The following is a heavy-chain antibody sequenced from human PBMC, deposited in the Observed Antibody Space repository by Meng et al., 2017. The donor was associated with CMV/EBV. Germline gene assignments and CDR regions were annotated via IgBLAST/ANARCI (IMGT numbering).Heavy chain of an antibody. Sequence: GESLKISCKASGYSFTNYWIGWVRQMPGKGLEWMGIIYPGDPDTRYSPSFQGQVTISADNSISTAYLQWWSSLKASDTAMYYCARLSSHSDFWSGFYVGDGFDMWGQGTMVTVSS. CDR2: IYPGDPDT. CDR3: ARLSSHSDFWSGFYVGDGFDM. D-gene: IGHD3-3*01. V-gene: IGHV5-51*01. CDR1: GYSFTNYW. J-gene: IGHJ3*02.